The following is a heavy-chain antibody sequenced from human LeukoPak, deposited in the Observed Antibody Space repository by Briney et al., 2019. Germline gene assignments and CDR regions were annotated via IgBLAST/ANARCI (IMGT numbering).Heavy chain of an antibody. CDR2: ITGSGGRT. D-gene: IGHD1-26*01. CDR3: AKEYTGTFSPFPSYFDN. V-gene: IGHV3-23*01. Sequence: GGSLRLSCVASGFMSSGHYIDWVRQAPGKGLEWVSAITGSGGRTYYADSVKGRFTISRDNSKNTLYLQMNSLRAEDTAIYYCAKEYTGTFSPFPSYFDNWGQGTLVTVSS. J-gene: IGHJ4*02. CDR1: GFMSSGHY.